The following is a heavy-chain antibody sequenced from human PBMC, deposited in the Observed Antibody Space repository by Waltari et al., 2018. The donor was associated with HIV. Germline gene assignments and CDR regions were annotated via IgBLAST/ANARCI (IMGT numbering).Heavy chain of an antibody. D-gene: IGHD6-13*01. CDR2: SNTKTGNP. J-gene: IGHJ4*02. CDR3: ARGASSSWHNDY. V-gene: IGHV7-4-1*02. CDR1: GYTFPSSG. Sequence: QVQLVQSGAEVKKPGASVKVSCKASGYTFPSSGISWVRQAPGQGLEWMGWSNTKTGNPTYAQCFTGRFVFSLDTSVNTAYLQISSLKAEDTAMYYCARGASSSWHNDYWGQGTLVTVSS.